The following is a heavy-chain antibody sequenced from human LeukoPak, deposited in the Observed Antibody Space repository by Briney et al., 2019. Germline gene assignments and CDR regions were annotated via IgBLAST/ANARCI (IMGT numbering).Heavy chain of an antibody. CDR1: GGSISSYY. V-gene: IGHV4-4*07. J-gene: IGHJ3*02. CDR3: ARSGTVDSSSYHDAFDI. CDR2: IYTSGST. D-gene: IGHD6-13*01. Sequence: PSETLSLTCTVSGGSISSYYWSWIRRPAGKGLEWIGRIYTSGSTNYNPSLKSRVTMSVDTSKNQFSLKLSSVTAADTAVYYCARSGTVDSSSYHDAFDIWGQGTMVTVSS.